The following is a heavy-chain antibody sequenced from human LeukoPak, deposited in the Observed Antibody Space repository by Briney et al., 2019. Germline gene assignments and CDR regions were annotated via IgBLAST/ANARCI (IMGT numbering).Heavy chain of an antibody. CDR1: GFSITTYY. CDR2: ISYRGST. J-gene: IGHJ4*02. Sequence: SETLSLTCIVSGFSITTYYWSWIRQPPGKGLEWIAYISYRGSTNYNPSLNNRVTVSLDTSKNQFSLKVTSVTAADTAVYYCARGERPGPDYWGQGTLVTVSS. V-gene: IGHV4-59*01. CDR3: ARGERPGPDY. D-gene: IGHD2-8*02.